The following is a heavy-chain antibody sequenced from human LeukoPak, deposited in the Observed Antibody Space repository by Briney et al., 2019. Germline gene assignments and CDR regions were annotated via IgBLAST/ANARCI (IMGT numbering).Heavy chain of an antibody. Sequence: GGSLRLSCAASGFTFDDYAMHWVRQAPGKGLEWVSGISWNSGSIGYADSVKGRFTISRDNAKNSLYLQMNSPRAEDTALYYCATDYGDYSSDYWGQGTLVTVSS. D-gene: IGHD4-17*01. CDR1: GFTFDDYA. CDR3: ATDYGDYSSDY. J-gene: IGHJ4*02. CDR2: ISWNSGSI. V-gene: IGHV3-9*01.